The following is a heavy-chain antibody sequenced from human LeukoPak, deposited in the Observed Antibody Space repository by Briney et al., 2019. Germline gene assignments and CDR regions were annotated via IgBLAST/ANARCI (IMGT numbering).Heavy chain of an antibody. V-gene: IGHV3-66*01. CDR3: ARGDSATKTFDF. CDR1: GFSVDSVF. J-gene: IGHJ4*02. D-gene: IGHD4-17*01. Sequence: GGSLRLSCRASGFSVDSVFMNWVRQPPGKGLEWVSFIMPGGHIDYTDSVKGRFIISRDSFKNTLSLQMNSLRVDDSAVYYCARGDSATKTFDFWGQGTLVTVSS. CDR2: IMPGGHI.